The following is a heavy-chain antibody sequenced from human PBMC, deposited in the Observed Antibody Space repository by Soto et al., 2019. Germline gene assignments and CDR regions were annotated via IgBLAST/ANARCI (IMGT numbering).Heavy chain of an antibody. CDR2: IIPIFGTA. V-gene: IGHV1-69*13. CDR1: GGTFSSYA. CDR3: ARDQRSGYYDSSGYYWRYFDY. D-gene: IGHD3-22*01. Sequence: ASVKVSCKASGGTFSSYAISWVRQAPGQGLEWMGGIIPIFGTANYAQKFQGRVTITADESTSTAYMELSSLRSEDTDVYYCARDQRSGYYDSSGYYWRYFDYWGQGTLVTVSS. J-gene: IGHJ4*02.